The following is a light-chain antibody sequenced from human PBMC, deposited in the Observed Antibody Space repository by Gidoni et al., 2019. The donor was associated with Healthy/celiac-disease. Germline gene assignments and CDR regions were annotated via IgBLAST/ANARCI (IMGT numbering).Light chain of an antibody. CDR1: QSVSSSY. CDR2: GAS. V-gene: IGKV3-20*01. J-gene: IGKJ5*01. Sequence: EIVLTQAPGTLSLSPGERATLACRASQSVSSSYLAWSQQKPGQAPRLLIYGASSRATGIPDRFSGSGSGTDFTLTISRLEPEDFAVYYCQQYGSSPVTFGQGTRLEIK. CDR3: QQYGSSPVT.